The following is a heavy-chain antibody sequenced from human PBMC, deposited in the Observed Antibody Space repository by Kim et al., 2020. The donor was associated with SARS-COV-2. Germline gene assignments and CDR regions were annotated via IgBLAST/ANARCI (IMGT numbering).Heavy chain of an antibody. CDR3: ATVPAAIFRNWFDP. CDR1: GYTLTELS. Sequence: ASVKVSCKVSGYTLTELSMHWVRQAPGKGLEWMGGFDPEDGETIYAQKFQGRVTMTEDTSTDTAYMELSSLRSEDTAVYYCATVPAAIFRNWFDPWGQGTLVTVSS. J-gene: IGHJ5*02. V-gene: IGHV1-24*01. D-gene: IGHD2-2*02. CDR2: FDPEDGET.